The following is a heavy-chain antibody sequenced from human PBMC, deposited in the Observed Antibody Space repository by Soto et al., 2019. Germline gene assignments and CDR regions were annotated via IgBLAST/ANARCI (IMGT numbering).Heavy chain of an antibody. CDR2: ISWNSGSI. CDR3: AKDLGYCSGGSCYLGAFDI. J-gene: IGHJ3*02. V-gene: IGHV3-9*03. D-gene: IGHD2-15*01. CDR1: GFTFDDYA. Sequence: EVQLVESGGGLVQPGRSLRLSCAASGFTFDDYAMHWVRQAPGKGLEWVSGISWNSGSIGYADSVKGRFTISRDNAKNSLYLQMNSLRAEDMALYYCAKDLGYCSGGSCYLGAFDIWGQGTMVTVSS.